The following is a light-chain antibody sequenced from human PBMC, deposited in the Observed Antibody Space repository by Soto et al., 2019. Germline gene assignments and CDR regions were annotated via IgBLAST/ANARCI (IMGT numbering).Light chain of an antibody. J-gene: IGLJ1*01. CDR1: SSNIGNNY. Sequence: QSVLTQPPSGSAAPGQKGTISCSGSSSNIGNNYVSWYQQLPGTAPKLLIYENNKRPSGIPDRFSGSKSGTSATLGITGLQTGDEADYYCGTWDSSLSAYNYVFGTGTKVTVL. V-gene: IGLV1-51*02. CDR2: ENN. CDR3: GTWDSSLSAYNYV.